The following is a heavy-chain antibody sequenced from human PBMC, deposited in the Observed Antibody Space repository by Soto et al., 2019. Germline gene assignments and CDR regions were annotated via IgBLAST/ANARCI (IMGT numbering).Heavy chain of an antibody. Sequence: EVQLVESGGGLVQPGGSLRLSCAASGFTVSGNYVTWVRQAPGKGLEWVSVIYTDDNIYYADSVTGRFTISRDNSKNTFYLHMNRLRVEDTAVYYCATELIAKYGMDVWGQGTTVTVSS. V-gene: IGHV3-53*01. CDR3: ATELIAKYGMDV. CDR1: GFTVSGNY. J-gene: IGHJ6*02. D-gene: IGHD2-21*01. CDR2: IYTDDNI.